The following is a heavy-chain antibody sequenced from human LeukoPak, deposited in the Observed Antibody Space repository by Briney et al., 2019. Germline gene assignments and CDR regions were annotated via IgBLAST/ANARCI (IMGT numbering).Heavy chain of an antibody. CDR1: GGSISSSSYY. D-gene: IGHD5-12*01. V-gene: IGHV4-39*07. CDR2: IYYSGST. CDR3: ARVSGYDWESFYDY. Sequence: SETLSLTCTVSGGSISSSSYYWGWIRQPPGKGLKWIGSIYYSGSTNYNPSLKSRVTISVDTSKNQFSLKLSSVTAADTAVYYCARVSGYDWESFYDYWGQGTLVTVSS. J-gene: IGHJ4*02.